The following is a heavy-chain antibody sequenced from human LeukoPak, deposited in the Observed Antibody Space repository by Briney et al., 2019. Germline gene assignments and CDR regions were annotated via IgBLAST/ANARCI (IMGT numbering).Heavy chain of an antibody. V-gene: IGHV1-18*04. Sequence: ASVKVSCKASGYTFTGYYMHWVRQAPGQGLEWMGWISAYNGNTNYAQKLQGRVTMTTDTSTSTAYMELRSLRSDDTAVYYCARAGYSSGWGGYYFDYWGQGTLVTVSS. CDR1: GYTFTGYY. CDR2: ISAYNGNT. J-gene: IGHJ4*02. CDR3: ARAGYSSGWGGYYFDY. D-gene: IGHD6-19*01.